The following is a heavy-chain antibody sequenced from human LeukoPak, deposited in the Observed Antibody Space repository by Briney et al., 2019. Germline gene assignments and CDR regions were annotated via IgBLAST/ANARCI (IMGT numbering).Heavy chain of an antibody. D-gene: IGHD5-12*01. J-gene: IGHJ4*02. CDR3: ARASVSGYDILDY. V-gene: IGHV3-23*01. CDR1: GFTFSNYA. CDR2: ITGSGPTT. Sequence: GGSLRLSCLASGFTFSNYAMTWVRQAPGKGPEWVSAITGSGPTTFYADSVKGRFTISRDNAKNSLYLLMNSLRAEDTAVYYCARASVSGYDILDYWGQGTLVTVSS.